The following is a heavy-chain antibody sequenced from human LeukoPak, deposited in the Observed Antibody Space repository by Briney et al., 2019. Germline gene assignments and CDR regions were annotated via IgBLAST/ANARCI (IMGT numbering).Heavy chain of an antibody. D-gene: IGHD3-10*01. V-gene: IGHV3-30*18. J-gene: IGHJ4*02. Sequence: GGSLRLSCAASGFTFSGYGIHWVRQAPGKGLEWVAYISYDGSNKYYADSVKGRFTISRDNSKSTLYLQMNSLRVEDTAVYYCAKRGGGSVSYYYFDYWGQGTLVTVSS. CDR3: AKRGGGSVSYYYFDY. CDR1: GFTFSGYG. CDR2: ISYDGSNK.